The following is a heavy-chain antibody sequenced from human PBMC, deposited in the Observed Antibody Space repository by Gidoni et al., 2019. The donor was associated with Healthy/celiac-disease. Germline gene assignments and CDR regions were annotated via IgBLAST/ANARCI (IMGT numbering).Heavy chain of an antibody. CDR1: GGSFRGYY. D-gene: IGHD3-22*01. J-gene: IGHJ4*02. V-gene: IGHV4-34*01. Sequence: QVQLQQWGAGLLKPSETLSLTCAVYGGSFRGYYWSWIRQPPGKGLEWIGEINHSGSTNYNPSLKSRVTISVDTSKNQFSLKLSSVTAADTAVYYCARGPGGDYYDSSGYDDYWGQGTLVTVSS. CDR3: ARGPGGDYYDSSGYDDY. CDR2: INHSGST.